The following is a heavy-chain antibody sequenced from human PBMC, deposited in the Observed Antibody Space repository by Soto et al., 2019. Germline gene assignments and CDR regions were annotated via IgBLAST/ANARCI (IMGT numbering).Heavy chain of an antibody. V-gene: IGHV1-69*01. D-gene: IGHD3-10*01. CDR3: TAGESHGAGHDY. Sequence: QVQLVQSGAEVKKPGSSVKISCTASGGTFSSSALNWVRQAPGQGLEWVGGVIPKDGTPRYAQNLQARVTIAADESTNTGYLELSSLRPDDTAIFYCTAGESHGAGHDYWGQGTLVIVSS. J-gene: IGHJ4*02. CDR2: VIPKDGTP. CDR1: GGTFSSSA.